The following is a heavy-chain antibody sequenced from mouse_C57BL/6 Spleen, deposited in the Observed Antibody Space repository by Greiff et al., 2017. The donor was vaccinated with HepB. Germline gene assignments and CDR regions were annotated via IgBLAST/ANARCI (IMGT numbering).Heavy chain of an antibody. CDR1: GYTFTSYW. V-gene: IGHV1-72*01. J-gene: IGHJ4*01. Sequence: QVQLKQPGAELVKPGASVKLSCKASGYTFTSYWMHWVKQRPGRGLEWIGRIDPNSGGTKYNEKFKSKATLTVDKPSSTAYMQLSSLTSEDSAVYYCARWRTYYDYDGYAMDYWGQGTSVTVSS. D-gene: IGHD2-4*01. CDR2: IDPNSGGT. CDR3: ARWRTYYDYDGYAMDY.